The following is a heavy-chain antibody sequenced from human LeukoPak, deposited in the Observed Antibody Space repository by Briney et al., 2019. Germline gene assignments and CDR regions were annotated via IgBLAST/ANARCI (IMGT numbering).Heavy chain of an antibody. CDR3: AREKYYYYYYMDV. J-gene: IGHJ6*03. CDR2: INHSGST. V-gene: IGHV4-34*01. Sequence: SETLSLTCAVYGGSFSGYYWSWIRQPPGKGLEWIGEINHSGSTNYNPSLKSRVTISVDTSKNQSSLKLSSVTAADTAVYYCAREKYYYYYYMDVWGKGTTVTVSS. CDR1: GGSFSGYY.